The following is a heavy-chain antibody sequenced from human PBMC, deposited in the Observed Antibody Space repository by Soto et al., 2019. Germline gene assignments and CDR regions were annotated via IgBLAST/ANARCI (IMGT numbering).Heavy chain of an antibody. Sequence: SETLSLTCTVSGGSISSYYWSWIRQPPGKGLEWIGYIYYSRSTNYNPSLKSRVTISVDTSKNQFSLKLSSVTAADTAVYYCAREAMGFWSGTYYYYGMDVWGQGTTVTVSS. J-gene: IGHJ6*02. CDR3: AREAMGFWSGTYYYYGMDV. V-gene: IGHV4-59*01. CDR1: GGSISSYY. CDR2: IYYSRST. D-gene: IGHD3-3*01.